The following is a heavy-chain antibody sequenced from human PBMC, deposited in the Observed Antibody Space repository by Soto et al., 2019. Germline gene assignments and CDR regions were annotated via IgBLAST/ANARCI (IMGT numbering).Heavy chain of an antibody. CDR1: GGTFSSYA. V-gene: IGHV1-69*13. CDR3: ARXNGDYYDSSGYGSHFDY. D-gene: IGHD3-22*01. J-gene: IGHJ4*02. CDR2: IIPIFGTA. Sequence: GASVKVSCKASGGTFSSYAISWVRQAPGQGLEWMGGIIPIFGTANYAQKFQGRVTITADESTSTAYMELSSLRSEDTAVYYCARXNGDYYDSSGYGSHFDYWGQGTLVTVSS.